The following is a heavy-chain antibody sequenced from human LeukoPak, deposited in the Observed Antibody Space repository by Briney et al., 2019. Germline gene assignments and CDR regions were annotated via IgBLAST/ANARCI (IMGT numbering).Heavy chain of an antibody. V-gene: IGHV3-23*01. CDR3: AKNRRGCSSASCYGYYFDY. J-gene: IGHJ4*02. D-gene: IGHD2-2*01. CDR1: GFTFSSYV. Sequence: GGSLRLSCAASGFTFSSYVMSWVRQAPGKGLEWVSGIGGSGTNTYYADSVKGRFTISRDNSKNTLYVQMNSLRAEDTAIYYCAKNRRGCSSASCYGYYFDYWGQGIQVTVSS. CDR2: IGGSGTNT.